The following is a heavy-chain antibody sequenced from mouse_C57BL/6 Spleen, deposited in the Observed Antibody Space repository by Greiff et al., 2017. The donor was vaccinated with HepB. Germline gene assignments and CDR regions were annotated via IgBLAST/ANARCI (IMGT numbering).Heavy chain of an antibody. CDR1: GYSITSGYY. CDR2: ISYDGSN. CDR3: ARAPAYDGYYVWYFDV. D-gene: IGHD2-3*01. J-gene: IGHJ1*03. Sequence: ESGPGLVKPSQSLSLTCSVTGYSITSGYYWNWIRQFPGNKLEWMGYISYDGSNNYNPSLKNRISITRDTSKNQFFLKLNSVTTEDTATYYCARAPAYDGYYVWYFDVWGTGTTVTVSS. V-gene: IGHV3-6*01.